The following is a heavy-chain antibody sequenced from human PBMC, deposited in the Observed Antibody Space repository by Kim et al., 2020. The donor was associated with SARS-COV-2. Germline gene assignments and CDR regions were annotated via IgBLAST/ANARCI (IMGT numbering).Heavy chain of an antibody. V-gene: IGHV3-49*03. CDR2: IRSKNYGGAA. Sequence: GGSLRLSCTTSGFSFGDYALSWFRQAPGKGLEWLGFIRSKNYGGAAETAASVKGRFSISRDDSQSIAYLHMNSLRSDDTAVYYCSRVLAYSDIVTGYFDYWGQGTLVTVAS. CDR3: SRVLAYSDIVTGYFDY. D-gene: IGHD3-9*01. J-gene: IGHJ4*02. CDR1: GFSFGDYA.